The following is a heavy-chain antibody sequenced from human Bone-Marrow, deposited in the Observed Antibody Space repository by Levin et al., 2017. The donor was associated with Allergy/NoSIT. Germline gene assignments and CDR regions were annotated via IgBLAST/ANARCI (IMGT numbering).Heavy chain of an antibody. CDR3: ATGSTYCSSTSCYVY. V-gene: IGHV3-23*01. Sequence: GGSLRLSCAASGFTFSSYAMSWVRQAPGKGLEWVSAISGSGGSTYYADSVKGRFTISRDNSKNTLYLQMNSLRAEDTAVYYCATGSTYCSSTSCYVYWGQGTLVTVSS. CDR1: GFTFSSYA. D-gene: IGHD2-2*01. CDR2: ISGSGGST. J-gene: IGHJ4*02.